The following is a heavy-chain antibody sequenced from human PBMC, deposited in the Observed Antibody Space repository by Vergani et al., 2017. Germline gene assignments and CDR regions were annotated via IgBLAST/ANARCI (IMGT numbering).Heavy chain of an antibody. D-gene: IGHD6-13*01. J-gene: IGHJ2*01. V-gene: IGHV4-4*07. Sequence: QVQMQESGPGLVKPSETLSLTCTVSGGSISSYYWSWIRQPAGKGLEWIGRIYTSGSTNYNPSLKSRVTMSVDTSKNQFSLKLSSVTAADTALYYCVKDIAASGNYWYFDLWGRGTLVTVSS. CDR2: IYTSGST. CDR3: VKDIAASGNYWYFDL. CDR1: GGSISSYY.